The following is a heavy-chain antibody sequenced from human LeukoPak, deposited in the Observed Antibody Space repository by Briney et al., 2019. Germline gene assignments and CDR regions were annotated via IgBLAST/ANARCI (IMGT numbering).Heavy chain of an antibody. CDR2: ISADNGNT. J-gene: IGHJ4*02. D-gene: IGHD3-3*01. CDR3: AREPSESFIDY. Sequence: ASVKVSCKASGYTFSSYGISWVRQAPGQGLEWMGWISADNGNTNYVQKFQGRVTMTTDTSTTTAYMELRGLRSDDTAVYYCAREPSESFIDYWGQGTLVTVSS. V-gene: IGHV1-18*01. CDR1: GYTFSSYG.